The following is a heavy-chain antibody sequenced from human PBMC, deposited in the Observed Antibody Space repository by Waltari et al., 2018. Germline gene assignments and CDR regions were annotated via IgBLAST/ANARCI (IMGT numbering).Heavy chain of an antibody. Sequence: EVQLLESGGGLVQPGGSLRLSCAASGFTFGNYAMSWVRQAPGRWLVWGSVFYSGGTTYYADSGKGRFTISRDNSKNTLYLQMNSLRAEDTAVYYCAKDSSPFLEHRVYYYYYMDVWGKGTTVTVSS. CDR3: AKDSSPFLEHRVYYYYYMDV. CDR1: GFTFGNYA. CDR2: FYSGGTT. J-gene: IGHJ6*03. D-gene: IGHD3-3*01. V-gene: IGHV3-23*03.